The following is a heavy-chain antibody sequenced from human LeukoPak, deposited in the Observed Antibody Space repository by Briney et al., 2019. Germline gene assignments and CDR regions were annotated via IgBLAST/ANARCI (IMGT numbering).Heavy chain of an antibody. D-gene: IGHD3-3*01. Sequence: PRASVKVSCKASGYTFTGYYMHWVRQAPGQGLEWMGWTSAYNGNTNYAQKLQGRVTMTTDTSTSTAYMELRSLRSDDTAVYYCAANVLRFLEWLPDFDYWGQGTLVTVSS. CDR2: TSAYNGNT. V-gene: IGHV1-18*04. CDR1: GYTFTGYY. J-gene: IGHJ4*02. CDR3: AANVLRFLEWLPDFDY.